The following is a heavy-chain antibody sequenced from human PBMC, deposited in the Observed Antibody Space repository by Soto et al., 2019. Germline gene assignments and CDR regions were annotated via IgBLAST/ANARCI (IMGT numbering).Heavy chain of an antibody. Sequence: QVQLVQSGAEVKKPGSSVKVSCKASGGTFSSYTISWVRQAPGQGLEWMGRIIPILGIANYAQKFQGRVTMTAEKSKSTAYMELISLRSEDTAVYYCARTIVVVPAAYYYYYGMDVWGQGTTVTVSS. D-gene: IGHD2-2*01. CDR2: IIPILGIA. J-gene: IGHJ6*02. CDR1: GGTFSSYT. CDR3: ARTIVVVPAAYYYYYGMDV. V-gene: IGHV1-69*02.